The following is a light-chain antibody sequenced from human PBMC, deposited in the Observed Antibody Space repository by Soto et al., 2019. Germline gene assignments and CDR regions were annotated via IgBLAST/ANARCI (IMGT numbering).Light chain of an antibody. J-gene: IGKJ5*01. Sequence: EIVLTQSPATLALSSGERATLSCRASQSVSSYLAWYQQKPGQAPGLLIYGASTRATGIPARFSGSGSGTEFTLTIRSLQSEDFAVYFCQQYNNWPPITFGQGTRREIK. CDR3: QQYNNWPPIT. CDR1: QSVSSY. CDR2: GAS. V-gene: IGKV3-15*01.